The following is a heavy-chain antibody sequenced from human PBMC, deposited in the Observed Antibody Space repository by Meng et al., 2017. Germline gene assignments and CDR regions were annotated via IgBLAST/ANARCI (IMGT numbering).Heavy chain of an antibody. CDR2: IDPKSGDT. CDR1: GYNFPGYW. Sequence: QVQLVQSGAAVKKPGAAVKVSCKPSGYNFPGYWLHWVRRAPGQGLEWMGRIDPKSGDTHYAQRFQGRVTMTGDTSISTAYMELSGLRSDDTAMYYCARDEDISAAGKLFGDYWGQGTLVTVSS. J-gene: IGHJ4*02. D-gene: IGHD6-13*01. CDR3: ARDEDISAAGKLFGDY. V-gene: IGHV1-2*06.